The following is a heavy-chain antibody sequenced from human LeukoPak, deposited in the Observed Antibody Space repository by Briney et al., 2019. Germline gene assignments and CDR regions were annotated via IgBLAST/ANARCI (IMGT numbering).Heavy chain of an antibody. CDR1: GGSVSNKTFY. Sequence: SETLSLTCTVSGGSVSNKTFYWDWIRQPPGKGLEWIGSVYYSGSTYYNPSLKSRVSMSVDTSKNQFSLRLTSVTAADTAVYCAREVTRYSSGWLDDWGQGALVTVSS. V-gene: IGHV4-39*07. D-gene: IGHD6-19*01. J-gene: IGHJ4*02. CDR3: AREVTRYSSGWLDD. CDR2: VYYSGST.